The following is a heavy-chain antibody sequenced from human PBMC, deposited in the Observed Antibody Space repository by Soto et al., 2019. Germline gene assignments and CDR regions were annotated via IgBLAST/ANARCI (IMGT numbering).Heavy chain of an antibody. J-gene: IGHJ4*02. CDR1: GGTFSSYA. D-gene: IGHD2-8*01. CDR3: ARTKGSGYYFDY. Sequence: SVKVSCKASGGTFSSYAISWVRQAPGQGLEWMGGIIPIFGTANYAQKFQGRVTITADESTSTAYMELSSLRSEDTAVYYCARTKGSGYYFDYWGQGTLVTVSS. V-gene: IGHV1-69*13. CDR2: IIPIFGTA.